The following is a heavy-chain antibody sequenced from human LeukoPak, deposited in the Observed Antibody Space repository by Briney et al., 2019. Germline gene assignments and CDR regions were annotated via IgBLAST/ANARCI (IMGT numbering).Heavy chain of an antibody. D-gene: IGHD3-22*01. CDR1: GGSISSGGYY. J-gene: IGHJ4*02. CDR2: IYYSGST. CDR3: ARDRVYYDSSGYYTG. Sequence: SETLSLTCTVSGGSISSGGYYWSWIRQHPGKGLEWIGYIYYSGSTYYNPSLKSRVTISVDTSKNQFSLKLSSVTAADTAVYYCARDRVYYDSSGYYTGWGQGTLVTVSS. V-gene: IGHV4-31*03.